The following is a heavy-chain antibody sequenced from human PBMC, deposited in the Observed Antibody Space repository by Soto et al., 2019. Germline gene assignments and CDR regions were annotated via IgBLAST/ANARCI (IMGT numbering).Heavy chain of an antibody. CDR3: TRKRFGMDV. J-gene: IGHJ6*02. Sequence: GGSLRLSCAASGFTFSNSWMSWVRQAPGKGLEWVANIKEDGSEKDYVDPVKGRFTITRDNAKNSLYLQMNNLRAEDTAVYFCTRKRFGMDVWGQGTTVTVSS. CDR1: GFTFSNSW. CDR2: IKEDGSEK. V-gene: IGHV3-7*03.